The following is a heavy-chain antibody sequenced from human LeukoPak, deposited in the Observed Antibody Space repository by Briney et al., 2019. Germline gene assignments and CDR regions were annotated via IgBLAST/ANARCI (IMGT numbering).Heavy chain of an antibody. CDR2: INPNSGGT. J-gene: IGHJ6*02. CDR3: ARDQDIVVVVAATPLYYYYGMDV. Sequence: ASAKVSCKASGYTFTGYYMHWVRQAPGQGLEWMGWINPNSGGTNYAQKFQGRVTMTRDTSISTAYMELSRLRSDDTAVYYCARDQDIVVVVAATPLYYYYGMDVWGQGTTVTVSS. D-gene: IGHD2-15*01. CDR1: GYTFTGYY. V-gene: IGHV1-2*02.